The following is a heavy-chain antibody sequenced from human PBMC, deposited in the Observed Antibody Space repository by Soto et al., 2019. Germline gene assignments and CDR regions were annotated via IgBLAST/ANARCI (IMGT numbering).Heavy chain of an antibody. CDR3: ARDADTSGHFSWFDS. J-gene: IGHJ5*01. V-gene: IGHV1-46*01. Sequence: ASVKVSCKASGYTFTSYYMHWVRQAPGQGLEWMGIINPSGGSTSYAQKFQGRVTMTRDTSASTAYMELSSLESEDTALYYCARDADTSGHFSWFDSWGQGTLVTVSS. CDR1: GYTFTSYY. D-gene: IGHD3-22*01. CDR2: INPSGGST.